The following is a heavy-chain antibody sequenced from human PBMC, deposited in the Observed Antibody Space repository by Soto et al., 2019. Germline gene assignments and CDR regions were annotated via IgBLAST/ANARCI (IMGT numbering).Heavy chain of an antibody. CDR1: GGSFSGYY. D-gene: IGHD2-2*01. CDR2: INHSGST. Sequence: SETLSLTCAVCGGSFSGYYWSWIRQPPGKGLEWIGEINHSGSTNYNPSLKSRVTISVDTSKNQFSLKLSSVTAADTAVYYCARGYCSSTSCPAHYGMDVWGQGTTVTVSS. V-gene: IGHV4-34*01. J-gene: IGHJ6*02. CDR3: ARGYCSSTSCPAHYGMDV.